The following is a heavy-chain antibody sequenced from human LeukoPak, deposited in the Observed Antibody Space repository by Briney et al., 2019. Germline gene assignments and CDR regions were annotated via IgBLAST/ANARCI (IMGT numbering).Heavy chain of an antibody. D-gene: IGHD6-6*01. Sequence: ASETLSLTCIVSGGSISRNNYYWDWIRQPPGKGLEYIGSIYYSGSTYYTPSLKSRVTISVDTSKNQFSLKLSSVTATDTAVYYCARHRGSSSNFDYWGQGTLVTVSS. CDR2: IYYSGST. V-gene: IGHV4-39*01. CDR3: ARHRGSSSNFDY. J-gene: IGHJ4*02. CDR1: GGSISRNNYY.